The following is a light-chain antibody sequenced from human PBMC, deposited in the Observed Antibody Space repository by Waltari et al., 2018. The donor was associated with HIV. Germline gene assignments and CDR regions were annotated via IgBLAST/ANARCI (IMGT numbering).Light chain of an antibody. Sequence: SYELTQPPSVSVSPGQTARITCSGDHLGDKYACWYQQKPGQSPVVVIYQDSKRPSGIPARFSCANSGNTAAIIISGRQAIDDADDYCQAWDSSTGMFGGGTKLTVL. J-gene: IGLJ3*02. V-gene: IGLV3-1*01. CDR1: HLGDKY. CDR3: QAWDSSTGM. CDR2: QDS.